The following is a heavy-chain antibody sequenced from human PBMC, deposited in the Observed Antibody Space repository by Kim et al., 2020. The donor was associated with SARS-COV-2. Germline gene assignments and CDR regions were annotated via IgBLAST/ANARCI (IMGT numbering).Heavy chain of an antibody. J-gene: IGHJ4*02. CDR2: IYHSGST. D-gene: IGHD4-17*01. CDR3: AGAFGDYVPQVFY. CDR1: GYAISRDYY. V-gene: IGHV4-38-2*02. Sequence: SETLSLTCTVSGYAISRDYYWGWIRQPPGKGLEWIGSIYHSGSTYYNPSLKSRVTISVDTAKNQFALKLSSGTAADTAVYYCAGAFGDYVPQVFYWGQGTMVTVSS.